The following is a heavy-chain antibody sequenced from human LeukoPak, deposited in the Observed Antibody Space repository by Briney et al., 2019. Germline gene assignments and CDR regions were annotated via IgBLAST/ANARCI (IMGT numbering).Heavy chain of an antibody. CDR2: FNPSSGGT. D-gene: IGHD1-7*01. J-gene: IGHJ4*02. CDR3: AISNMAGRTLDH. CDR1: GYTLTSYY. V-gene: IGHV1-46*01. Sequence: ASVKVSCKASGYTLTSYYMHWVRQAPGQGLEWKGAFNPSSGGTSYAQKFQGRVSMTTNTSTSSVHVELRSLRSEDTAVYYCAISNMAGRTLDHWGQGTLVTVSS.